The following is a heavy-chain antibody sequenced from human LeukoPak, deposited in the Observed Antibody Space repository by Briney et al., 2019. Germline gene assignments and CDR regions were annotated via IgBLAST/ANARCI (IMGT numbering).Heavy chain of an antibody. V-gene: IGHV3-30-3*01. J-gene: IGHJ2*01. D-gene: IGHD1-26*01. CDR2: ISYDGSNK. Sequence: PGRSLRLSCAASGFTFSSYAMHWVRQAPGKGLEWVAVISYDGSNKYYADSVKGRFTISRDNSKNTLYLQMNSLRAEDTAVYYCAREVGATYWYFELWGRGTLVTVSS. CDR1: GFTFSSYA. CDR3: AREVGATYWYFEL.